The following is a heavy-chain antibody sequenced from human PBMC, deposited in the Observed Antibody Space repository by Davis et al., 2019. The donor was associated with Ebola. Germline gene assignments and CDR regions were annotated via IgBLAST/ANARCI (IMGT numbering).Heavy chain of an antibody. Sequence: GESLKISCKGSGYSFTSYWVAWVRQMPGKGLEWMGIIYAGDSDTRYSPSFEGQVPISVDRSITTAYLQWSSLKASDTAIYYCARLLPYADLRRFYLDYWGQGTLVTVSS. J-gene: IGHJ4*02. D-gene: IGHD3/OR15-3a*01. CDR2: IYAGDSDT. CDR3: ARLLPYADLRRFYLDY. V-gene: IGHV5-51*01. CDR1: GYSFTSYW.